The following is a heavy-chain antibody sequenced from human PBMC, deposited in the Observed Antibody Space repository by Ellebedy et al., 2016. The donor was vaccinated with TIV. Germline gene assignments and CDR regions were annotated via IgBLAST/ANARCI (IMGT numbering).Heavy chain of an antibody. J-gene: IGHJ4*02. CDR2: VYYSVRT. Sequence: MPGGSLRLSCTVSGGSISSSSYYWGWIRQPPGKGLEWIGSVYYSVRTYDNPSLKSRVTISVDTSKNQFSLKLSSVTAADTAVYYCARDGAGRWDYWGPGTLVTVSS. CDR3: ARDGAGRWDY. D-gene: IGHD4-23*01. CDR1: GGSISSSSYY. V-gene: IGHV4-39*07.